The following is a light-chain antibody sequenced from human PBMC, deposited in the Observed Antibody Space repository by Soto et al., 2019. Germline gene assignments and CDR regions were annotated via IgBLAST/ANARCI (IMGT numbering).Light chain of an antibody. CDR2: GAS. V-gene: IGKV3-20*01. CDR1: QSVSSSY. J-gene: IGKJ3*01. CDR3: QQYGSLSFT. Sequence: EIVLTQSPGTLSLSPGERATLSCRASQSVSSSYLAWYEQKPGQAPRLLIYGASRRATGTPDRFSGSGSGTDFTLTISRLEPEDFAVYYCQQYGSLSFTFGPGTKVDIK.